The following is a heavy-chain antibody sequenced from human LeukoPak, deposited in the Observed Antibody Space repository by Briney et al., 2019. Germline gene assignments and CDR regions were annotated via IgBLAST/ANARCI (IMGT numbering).Heavy chain of an antibody. CDR1: GYIFTTYY. Sequence: ASVKVSCKASGYIFTTYYIHWVRQAPGQGLEWMGILFPSGGSTNYAQKFKGRVSMTRDTSTSTVFMELSGLRSEDTAVYYCVRELSGGYFDYWGQGILVTVSS. CDR3: VRELSGGYFDY. J-gene: IGHJ4*02. V-gene: IGHV1-46*01. CDR2: LFPSGGST. D-gene: IGHD3-10*01.